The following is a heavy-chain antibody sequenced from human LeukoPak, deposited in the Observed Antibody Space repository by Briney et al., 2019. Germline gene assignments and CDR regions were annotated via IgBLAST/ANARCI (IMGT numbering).Heavy chain of an antibody. D-gene: IGHD1-26*01. J-gene: IGHJ4*02. CDR3: AKAGPVGVGTFDY. CDR2: FGFSGDST. Sequence: GGSLRLSCVVSASTFSSYALTWVRQAPGKGLEWVSSFGFSGDSTYYADSVKGRFTISRDNSKNTLYLQMNSLRVEDTAVYCCAKAGPVGVGTFDYWGQGTLVTVSA. CDR1: ASTFSSYA. V-gene: IGHV3-23*01.